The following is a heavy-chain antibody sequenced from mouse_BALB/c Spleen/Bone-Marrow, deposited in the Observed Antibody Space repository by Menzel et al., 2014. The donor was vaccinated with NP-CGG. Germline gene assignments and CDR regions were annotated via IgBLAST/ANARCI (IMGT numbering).Heavy chain of an antibody. CDR3: ARQGYYGRSDY. Sequence: EVKLMESGGGLVQPGGSLKLSCAASGFYFSSYWMSWVRPAPVKGLEWLGEINPGSSTINYTPSLKGKFIISRDNAKNTLYLQMSKVRSEDTALYYCARQGYYGRSDYWGQGTTLTVSS. D-gene: IGHD1-1*01. CDR2: INPGSSTI. CDR1: GFYFSSYW. V-gene: IGHV4-1*02. J-gene: IGHJ2*01.